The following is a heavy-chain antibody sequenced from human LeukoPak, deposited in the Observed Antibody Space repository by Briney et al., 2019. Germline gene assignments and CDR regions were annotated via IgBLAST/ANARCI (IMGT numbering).Heavy chain of an antibody. D-gene: IGHD3-22*01. CDR3: ARAHYDSSGYYFDY. J-gene: IGHJ4*02. CDR1: VGSISSSGYY. CDR2: IYYSGST. Sequence: SETLSLTCTLSVGSISSSGYYWGWVRQPPGKGLEWIGSIYYSGSTYYSPSLKSRVTISVDTSKTQFSLKLSSVTAADTAVYYCARAHYDSSGYYFDYWGQGTLVTVSS. V-gene: IGHV4-39*07.